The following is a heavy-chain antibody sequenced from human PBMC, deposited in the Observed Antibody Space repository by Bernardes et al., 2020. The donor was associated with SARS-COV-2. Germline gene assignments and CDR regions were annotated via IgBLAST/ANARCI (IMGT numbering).Heavy chain of an antibody. V-gene: IGHV4-34*01. CDR2: INHSGST. D-gene: IGHD3-22*01. J-gene: IGHJ6*02. CDR3: ARGIEEITMTGYGGMDV. CDR1: GGSFSGYY. Sequence: SETLSLTCAVYGGSFSGYYWSWIRQPPGKGLEWIGEINHSGSTNYNPSLKSRVTISVDTSKNQFSLKLTSVTAADTAVYYCARGIEEITMTGYGGMDVWGQGTTITGTS.